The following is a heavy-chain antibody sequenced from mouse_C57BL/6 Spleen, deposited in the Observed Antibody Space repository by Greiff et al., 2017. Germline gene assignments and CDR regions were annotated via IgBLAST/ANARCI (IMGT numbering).Heavy chain of an antibody. Sequence: VQLQQPGAELVKPGASVKVSCKASGYTFTSYWMHWVKQRPGQGLEWIGRIHPYDSDTNYNQTFKGKATLTEDKSSSTAYMQLSSLTAEDSAFYYGAISKGYEAMDDWGKGTSVTVSS. D-gene: IGHD2-5*01. V-gene: IGHV1-74*01. CDR3: AISKGYEAMDD. CDR1: GYTFTSYW. CDR2: IHPYDSDT. J-gene: IGHJ4*01.